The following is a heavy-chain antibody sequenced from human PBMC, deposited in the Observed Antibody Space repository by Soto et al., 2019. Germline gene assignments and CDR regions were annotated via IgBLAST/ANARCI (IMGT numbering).Heavy chain of an antibody. CDR2: IYYSGST. V-gene: IGHV4-61*01. Sequence: SETLSLTCTVSGGSVSSGSYYWSWIRQPPGKGLEWIGYIYYSGSTNYNPSLKSRVTISVDTSKNQFSLKLSSVTAADTAVYYCARGAGSSWYYWFDPWGQGTMVTVYS. J-gene: IGHJ5*02. CDR3: ARGAGSSWYYWFDP. CDR1: GGSVSSGSYY. D-gene: IGHD6-13*01.